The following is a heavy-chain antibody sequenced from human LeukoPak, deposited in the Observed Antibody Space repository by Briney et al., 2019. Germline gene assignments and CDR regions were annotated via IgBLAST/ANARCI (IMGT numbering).Heavy chain of an antibody. D-gene: IGHD3-3*01. V-gene: IGHV4-59*11. CDR2: IYYSGST. CDR1: GGSISSHY. CDR3: AATTIFGVVDGWFDP. Sequence: PSETLSLTCTVSGGSISSHYWSWIRQPPGKGLEWIGYIYYSGSTNYNPSLKSRVTISVDTSKNKFSLKLSSVTAADTAVYYCAATTIFGVVDGWFDPWGQGTLVTVSS. J-gene: IGHJ5*02.